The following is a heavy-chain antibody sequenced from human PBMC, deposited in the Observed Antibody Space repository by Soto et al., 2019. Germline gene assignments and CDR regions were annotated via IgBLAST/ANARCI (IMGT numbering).Heavy chain of an antibody. CDR3: ARGREQWLVDAFDI. Sequence: PSETLSLTCAVYGGFFSGYYWSWIRQPPGKGLEWIGELNPSGSTNYHPSLKSRVTISADTSKNQFSLRLNFVTAADRALYYCARGREQWLVDAFDIWGQGTMVTVSS. CDR1: GGFFSGYY. V-gene: IGHV4-34*01. CDR2: LNPSGST. D-gene: IGHD6-19*01. J-gene: IGHJ3*02.